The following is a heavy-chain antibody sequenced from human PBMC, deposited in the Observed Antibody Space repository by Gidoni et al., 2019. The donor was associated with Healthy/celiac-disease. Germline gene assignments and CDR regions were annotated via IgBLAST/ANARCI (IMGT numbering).Heavy chain of an antibody. J-gene: IGHJ4*02. V-gene: IGHV4-59*01. D-gene: IGHD3-22*01. CDR3: ARAIYDSSGYYPDY. CDR2: IYYSGST. Sequence: QVQLQESGPGLVKPSETLYLTCTVSGGSISSYYWSWIRQPPGKGLEWIGYIYYSGSTNYNPPLKSRVTISVDTSKNQFSLKLGSVTAADTAVYYCARAIYDSSGYYPDYWGQGTLVTVSS. CDR1: GGSISSYY.